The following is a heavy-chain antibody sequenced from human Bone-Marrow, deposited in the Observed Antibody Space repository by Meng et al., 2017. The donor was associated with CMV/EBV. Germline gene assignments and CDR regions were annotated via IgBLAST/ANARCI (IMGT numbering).Heavy chain of an antibody. V-gene: IGHV1-3*02. D-gene: IGHD1-26*01. Sequence: ASVKVSCKASGYTFTNYAIHWVRQTPGQRLEWMGWSNAGNGNTISSQEFQGRVTIARDTSASKAYMDLSSLRSEDTAVYYCASCFRYSGSHRASYGMDVWGQGTTVTVSS. CDR3: ASCFRYSGSHRASYGMDV. CDR2: SNAGNGNT. CDR1: GYTFTNYA. J-gene: IGHJ6*02.